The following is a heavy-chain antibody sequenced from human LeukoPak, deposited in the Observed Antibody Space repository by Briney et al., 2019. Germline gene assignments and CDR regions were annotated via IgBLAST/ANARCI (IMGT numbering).Heavy chain of an antibody. CDR3: AREEATYYYGSGSYSYFDY. CDR2: ISYDGSNK. J-gene: IGHJ4*02. Sequence: GGSLRLSCAASGFTFSSYAMHWVRQAPGKGLEWVAVISYDGSNKYYADSVKGRFTISRDNSKNTPYLQMNSLRAEDTAVYYCAREEATYYYGSGSYSYFDYWGQGTLVTVSS. V-gene: IGHV3-30-3*01. CDR1: GFTFSSYA. D-gene: IGHD3-10*01.